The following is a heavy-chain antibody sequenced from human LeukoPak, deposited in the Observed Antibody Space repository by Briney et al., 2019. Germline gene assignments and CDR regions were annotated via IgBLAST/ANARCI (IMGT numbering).Heavy chain of an antibody. J-gene: IGHJ6*03. CDR1: GGSISSYY. D-gene: IGHD5-24*01. Sequence: SETLSLTCTVSGGSISSYYWSWIRQPPGKGLEWIGYIYYSGRTNYNPSLKSRVTISVDTSKNQFSLKLSSVTAADTAVYYCARDRGDGYNRAYYYYYYYMDVWGKGTTVTVSS. CDR3: ARDRGDGYNRAYYYYYYYMDV. V-gene: IGHV4-59*01. CDR2: IYYSGRT.